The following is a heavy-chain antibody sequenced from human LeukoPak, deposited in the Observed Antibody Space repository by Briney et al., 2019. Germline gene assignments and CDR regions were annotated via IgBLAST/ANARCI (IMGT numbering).Heavy chain of an antibody. V-gene: IGHV5-51*01. J-gene: IGHJ6*02. CDR2: IYPGDSDT. CDR1: GYSFTSYW. D-gene: IGHD2-15*01. Sequence: GESLKISCKGSGYSFTSYWIGWVRQMPGKGLEWMGIIYPGDSDTRYSPSFRGQVTISADKSISTAYLQWSSLKASDTAMYYCGRGRGYCSGGSCYVPYYYYYYGMDVWGQGTTVTVSS. CDR3: GRGRGYCSGGSCYVPYYYYYYGMDV.